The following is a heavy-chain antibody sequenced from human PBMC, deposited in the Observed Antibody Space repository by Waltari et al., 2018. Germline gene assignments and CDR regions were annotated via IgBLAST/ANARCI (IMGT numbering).Heavy chain of an antibody. Sequence: LESGGGLTEPGASLRLSCEASGFKIRGFSLDWVRQAPGKGPVWSYFIGEDGSPRYYAESVRGRFTISRDNAKNVVHLQMNNLRHEDTSVYYCARGYWENSFDLWGPGTTVTVSS. CDR2: IGEDGSPR. V-gene: IGHV3-48*02. CDR1: GFKIRGFS. J-gene: IGHJ3*01. D-gene: IGHD2-21*01. CDR3: ARGYWENSFDL.